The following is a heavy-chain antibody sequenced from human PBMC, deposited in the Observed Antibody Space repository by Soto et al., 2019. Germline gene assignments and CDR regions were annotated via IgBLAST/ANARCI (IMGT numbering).Heavy chain of an antibody. V-gene: IGHV3-48*02. CDR2: ISSSSSTI. D-gene: IGHD6-13*01. CDR3: ARDGGQQPHEDAFDI. Sequence: GGSLRLSCAASGFTFSSYSMNWVRQAPGKGLEWVSYISSSSSTIYYADSVKGRFTISRDNAKNSLYLQMNSLRDEDTAVYYCARDGGQQPHEDAFDIWGQGTMVTVSS. CDR1: GFTFSSYS. J-gene: IGHJ3*02.